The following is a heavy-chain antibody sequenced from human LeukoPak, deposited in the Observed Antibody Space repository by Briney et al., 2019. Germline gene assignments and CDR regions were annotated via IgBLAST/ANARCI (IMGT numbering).Heavy chain of an antibody. V-gene: IGHV3-7*01. D-gene: IGHD2-21*01. CDR2: MSQDGHYV. CDR3: AREYYSSLDF. Sequence: GGSLRLSCAASGFNFGVYWMGWVRQAPGKGLEWVATMSQDGHYVYYVDSVKGRFYISRDNARNSLYLQMDSLRAEDTAVYYCAREYYSSLDFCCQGALVNVSS. J-gene: IGHJ4*02. CDR1: GFNFGVYW.